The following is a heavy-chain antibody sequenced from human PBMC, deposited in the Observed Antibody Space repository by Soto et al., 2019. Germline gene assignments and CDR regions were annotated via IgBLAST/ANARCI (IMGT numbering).Heavy chain of an antibody. J-gene: IGHJ4*02. CDR1: GDSISPNY. D-gene: IGHD3-9*01. V-gene: IGHV4-59*01. CDR3: ARVHYDILTAYSYYFDS. Sequence: SETLSLTCTVSGDSISPNYWSWIRQPPGKGLEWIGYIYYSGSISYKSSLKNRVTMSVDTSRNQFSLRLSSVTAADTAVYYCARVHYDILTAYSYYFDSWGQGNLVTVSS. CDR2: IYYSGSI.